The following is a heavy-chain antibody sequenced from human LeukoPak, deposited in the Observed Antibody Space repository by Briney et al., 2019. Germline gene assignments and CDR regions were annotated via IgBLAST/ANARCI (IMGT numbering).Heavy chain of an antibody. V-gene: IGHV4-59*01. J-gene: IGHJ4*02. Sequence: SETLSLTCTVSGGSISSYYWSWIRQPPGKGLEWIGYIYYSGSTNYNPSLKSRVTISVDTSKNQFSLKLSSVTTADTAVYYCASGREMATILDFDYWGQGTLVTVSS. CDR1: GGSISSYY. CDR3: ASGREMATILDFDY. D-gene: IGHD5-24*01. CDR2: IYYSGST.